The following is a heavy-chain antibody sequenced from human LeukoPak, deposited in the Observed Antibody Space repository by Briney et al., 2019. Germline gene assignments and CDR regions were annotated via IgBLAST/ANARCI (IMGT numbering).Heavy chain of an antibody. CDR1: GGSISSYY. CDR2: IYYSGST. CDR3: ARGLEYDILTGYPEYFQH. D-gene: IGHD3-9*01. V-gene: IGHV4-59*12. J-gene: IGHJ1*01. Sequence: PSETLSLTCTVSGGSISSYYWSWIRQPPGKGLEWIGYIYYSGSTNYNPSLKSRVTTSVDTSKNQFSLKLSSVTAADTAVYYCARGLEYDILTGYPEYFQHWGQGTLVTVSS.